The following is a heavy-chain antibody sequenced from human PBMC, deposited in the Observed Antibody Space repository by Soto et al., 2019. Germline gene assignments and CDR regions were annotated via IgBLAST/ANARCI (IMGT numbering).Heavy chain of an antibody. D-gene: IGHD5-12*01. CDR3: TTDLVPRHSGYDFGPVFDY. J-gene: IGHJ4*02. V-gene: IGHV3-15*01. CDR1: GFTFSNAW. Sequence: PGGSLRLSCAASGFTFSNAWMSWVRQAPGKGLEWVGRIKSKTDGGTTDYAAPVKGRFTISRDDSKNTLYLQMNSPKTEDTAVYYCTTDLVPRHSGYDFGPVFDYCGQGTLVTVSS. CDR2: IKSKTDGGTT.